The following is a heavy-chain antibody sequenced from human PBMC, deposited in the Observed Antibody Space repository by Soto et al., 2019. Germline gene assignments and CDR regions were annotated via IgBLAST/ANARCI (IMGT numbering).Heavy chain of an antibody. CDR2: IYYSGST. V-gene: IGHV4-59*08. CDR3: ARHGCTNGVCHVQFDP. D-gene: IGHD2-8*01. CDR1: VGSISSYY. J-gene: IGHJ5*02. Sequence: SETLSLTCTVSVGSISSYYWSWIRQPPGKGLEWIGYIYYSGSTNYNPSLKSRVTISVDTSKNQFSLKLSSVTAADTAVYYCARHGCTNGVCHVQFDPWGQGALVTVSS.